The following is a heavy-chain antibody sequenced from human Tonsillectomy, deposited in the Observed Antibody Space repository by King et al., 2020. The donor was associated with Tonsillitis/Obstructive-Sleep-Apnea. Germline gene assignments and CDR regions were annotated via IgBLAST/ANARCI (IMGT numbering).Heavy chain of an antibody. CDR3: ARDRAYGGGGCYSGFFDV. V-gene: IGHV3-48*03. CDR1: GFTFSSYE. D-gene: IGHD2-21*01. CDR2: ISSSGTTI. Sequence: VQLVESGGGLVQPGGSLRLSCAASGFTFSSYEMNWVRQAPGKGLEWVSYISSSGTTIYYADSVKGRFTISRDNAKNSLYLQMNSLRAEDTAVYYCARDRAYGGGGCYSGFFDVWGRGTLVTVSS. J-gene: IGHJ2*01.